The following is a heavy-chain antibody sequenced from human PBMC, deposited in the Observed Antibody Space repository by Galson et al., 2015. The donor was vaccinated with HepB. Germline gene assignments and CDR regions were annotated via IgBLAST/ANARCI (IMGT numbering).Heavy chain of an antibody. CDR2: ISAYNGNT. V-gene: IGHV1-18*04. CDR3: ARGGTVTTPYYYYYYYMDV. CDR1: GYTFTSYG. D-gene: IGHD4-17*01. J-gene: IGHJ6*03. Sequence: SVKVSCKASGYTFTSYGISWVRQAPGQGLEWMGWISAYNGNTNYAQKLQGRVTMTTDTSTSTAYMELRSLRSDDTAVYYCARGGTVTTPYYYYYYYMDVWGKGTTVTVSS.